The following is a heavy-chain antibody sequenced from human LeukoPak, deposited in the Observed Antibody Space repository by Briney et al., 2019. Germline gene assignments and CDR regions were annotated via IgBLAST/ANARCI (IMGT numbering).Heavy chain of an antibody. CDR2: ISSSSSYI. V-gene: IGHV3-21*01. J-gene: IGHJ2*01. Sequence: GGSLRLSCAASGFTFSSYSMNWVSQAPGKWMEWVSSISSSSSYIYYADSVKGRFTISRDNAKNSLYLQMNSLRAEDTAVYYCARMQDIVLMVYASYWYFDLWGRGTLVTVSS. D-gene: IGHD2-8*01. CDR3: ARMQDIVLMVYASYWYFDL. CDR1: GFTFSSYS.